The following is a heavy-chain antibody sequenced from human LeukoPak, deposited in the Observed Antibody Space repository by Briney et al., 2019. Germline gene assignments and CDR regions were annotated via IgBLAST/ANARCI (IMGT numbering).Heavy chain of an antibody. J-gene: IGHJ4*02. CDR1: GYTFFTYG. CDR3: ARASFDH. V-gene: IGHV1-18*01. Sequence: ASVKVSCKASGYTFFTYGINWVRQAPGQGPEWIGWISTYNGNTKYALKFQDRVTLTRDTSTTTAYMGLKSLTSDDRAVYYCARASFDHWGQGTLVIVSS. CDR2: ISTYNGNT.